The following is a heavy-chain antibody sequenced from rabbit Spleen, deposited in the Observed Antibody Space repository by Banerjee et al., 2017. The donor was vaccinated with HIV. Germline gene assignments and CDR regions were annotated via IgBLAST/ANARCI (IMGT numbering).Heavy chain of an antibody. CDR2: INAITGKA. V-gene: IGHV1S45*01. CDR3: ARGSAAMTMVITGYYLNL. Sequence: QEQLVESGGGLVQPGGSLKLSCTASGFSFSNKAVMCWVRQAPGKGLEWIACINAITGKAVYASWAKGRFTFSKTSSTTVTLQMTSLTVADTATYFCARGSAAMTMVITGYYLNLWGPGTLVTVS. CDR1: GFSFSNKAV. J-gene: IGHJ4*01. D-gene: IGHD2-1*01.